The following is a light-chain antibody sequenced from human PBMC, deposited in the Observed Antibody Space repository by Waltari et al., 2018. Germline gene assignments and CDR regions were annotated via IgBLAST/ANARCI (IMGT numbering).Light chain of an antibody. CDR1: QSVSRT. CDR2: DAS. J-gene: IGKJ1*01. CDR3: QKYGTLPAT. V-gene: IGKV3-20*01. Sequence: EIMLTQSPGTQSLSPGERATLSCRASQSVSRTLAWYQQKPGQAPRLLIYDASTRATGIPDRFSGSGSGTDFSLTISRLEPEDVAVYYCQKYGTLPATFGQGTKVEIK.